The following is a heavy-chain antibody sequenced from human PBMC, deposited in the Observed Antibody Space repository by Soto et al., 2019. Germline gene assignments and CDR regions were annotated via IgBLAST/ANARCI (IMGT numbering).Heavy chain of an antibody. D-gene: IGHD6-13*01. Sequence: PSETLSLTCTVSGGSISSSSYYWGWIRQPPGKGLEWIGSIYYSGSTYYNPSLKSRVTISVDTSKNQFSLKLSSVTAADTAVYYCTTGRYSSSWYLAFDIWGQGTMVTVSS. V-gene: IGHV4-39*01. CDR1: GGSISSSSYY. J-gene: IGHJ3*02. CDR3: TTGRYSSSWYLAFDI. CDR2: IYYSGST.